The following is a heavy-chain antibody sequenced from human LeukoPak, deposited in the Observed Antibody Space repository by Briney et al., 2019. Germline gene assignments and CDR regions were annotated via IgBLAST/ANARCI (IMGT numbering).Heavy chain of an antibody. CDR3: AASIGVVIKFRDH. J-gene: IGHJ4*02. CDR1: GYTFTYYY. D-gene: IGHD3-3*01. Sequence: APVKISCKVSGYTFTYYYMRWVQQAPGKGLEWMGLVDPEDGETIYAEKFQGRVTITADTSTDTAYMELSSLRSEDTAVYYCAASIGVVIKFRDHWGQGTLVTVSS. CDR2: VDPEDGET. V-gene: IGHV1-69-2*01.